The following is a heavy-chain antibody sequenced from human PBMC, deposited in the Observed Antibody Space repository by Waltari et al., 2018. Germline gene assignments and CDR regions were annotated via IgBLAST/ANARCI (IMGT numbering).Heavy chain of an antibody. D-gene: IGHD4-17*01. CDR1: GGTFSSYT. CDR3: ARGYGDYSYYFDY. CDR2: VIPMLGTP. V-gene: IGHV1-69*08. Sequence: QVQLVQSGAEVKKPGSSVKVSCRASGGTFSSYTFSWVRQAPGQGLEWMGRVIPMLGTPNYAQKCHGRVTSTADKSTSTAYMELSSLRSEDTAVYYCARGYGDYSYYFDYWGQGTLVTVSS. J-gene: IGHJ4*02.